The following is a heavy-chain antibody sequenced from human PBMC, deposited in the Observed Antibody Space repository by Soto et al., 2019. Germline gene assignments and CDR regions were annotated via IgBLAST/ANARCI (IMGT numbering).Heavy chain of an antibody. V-gene: IGHV6-1*01. CDR1: GDSVSSNTSS. J-gene: IGHJ5*02. Sequence: SQTLALPCAISGDSVSSNTSSCNFIRQSPSRGLEWLGRTYFRSKWYNDYAVSVKSRIIINPDTSNNQFSLQLNSVTPEDTAVYFCAKGDNLGPKTGYAFDPWGQGIMVTVSS. D-gene: IGHD5-12*01. CDR2: TYFRSKWYN. CDR3: AKGDNLGPKTGYAFDP.